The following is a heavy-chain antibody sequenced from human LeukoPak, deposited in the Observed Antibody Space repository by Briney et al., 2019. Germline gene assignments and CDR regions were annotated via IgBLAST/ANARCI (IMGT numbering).Heavy chain of an antibody. CDR3: ARSPYLYNWFDP. J-gene: IGHJ5*02. Sequence: GGSLRLSCAASGFTVSSNYMSWVRQAPGKGLEWVSVIYSGGSTYYADSVKGRFTISRDNPKNTLYLQMNSLRAEDTAVYYCARSPYLYNWFDPWGQGTLVTVSS. D-gene: IGHD3-10*01. CDR2: IYSGGST. V-gene: IGHV3-53*01. CDR1: GFTVSSNY.